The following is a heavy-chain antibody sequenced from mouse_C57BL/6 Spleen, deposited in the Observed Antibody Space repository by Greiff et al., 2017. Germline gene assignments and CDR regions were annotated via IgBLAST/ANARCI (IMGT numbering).Heavy chain of an antibody. CDR3: ARWGNDYAMDY. Sequence: VQLQQSGAELVKPGASVKISCKASGYAFSSYWMNWVKQRPGKGLEWIGQIYPGDGDTNYNGKFKGKATLTADKSSSTAYMQLSSLTSEDSAVYFCARWGNDYAMDYWGQGTSVTVSS. D-gene: IGHD2-1*01. CDR2: IYPGDGDT. J-gene: IGHJ4*01. V-gene: IGHV1-80*01. CDR1: GYAFSSYW.